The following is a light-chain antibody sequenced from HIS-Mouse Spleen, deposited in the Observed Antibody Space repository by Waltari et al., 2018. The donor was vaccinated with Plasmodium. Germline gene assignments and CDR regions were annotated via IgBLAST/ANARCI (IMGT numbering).Light chain of an antibody. J-gene: IGKJ3*01. Sequence: EIVMTQSPATLSVSPGESATPSCRASQSVSSNLAWYQQKPGQAPRLLIYGASTRATGIPARFSGSGSGTEFTLTISSLQSEDFEVYYCQQYNNWSFTFGPGTKVDIK. CDR1: QSVSSN. CDR2: GAS. V-gene: IGKV3-15*01. CDR3: QQYNNWSFT.